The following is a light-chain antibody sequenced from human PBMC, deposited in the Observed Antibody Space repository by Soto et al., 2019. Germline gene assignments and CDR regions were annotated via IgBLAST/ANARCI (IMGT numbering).Light chain of an antibody. J-gene: IGLJ3*02. Sequence: QSVLTQPASVSGSPGQSITISCSGNTSDVGIYNLVSWYQQHPGKAPKLVIYEVDKRPSGVSDRFSGSTSGNTDSLTISELQSEDEADYYCSSYAGSRWVFGGSTKLTVL. CDR1: TSDVGIYNL. CDR3: SSYAGSRWV. V-gene: IGLV2-23*02. CDR2: EVD.